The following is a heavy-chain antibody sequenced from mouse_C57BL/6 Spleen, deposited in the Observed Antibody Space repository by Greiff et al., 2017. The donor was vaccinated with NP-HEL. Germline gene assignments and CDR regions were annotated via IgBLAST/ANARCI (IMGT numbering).Heavy chain of an antibody. Sequence: EVNLVESGGCFFPPPGSLKLSCAASCFTFPTSSLPFVRHSPFPFFSCFSLIRIKSRNYATYYADSVKDRFTISRDDSQSMLYLQMNNLKTEDTAMYYCVREAGYGYFDVWGTGTTVTVSS. J-gene: IGHJ1*03. CDR1: CFTFPTSS. CDR3: VREAGYGYFDV. CDR2: IRIKSRNYAT. D-gene: IGHD1-1*02. V-gene: IGHV10-3*01.